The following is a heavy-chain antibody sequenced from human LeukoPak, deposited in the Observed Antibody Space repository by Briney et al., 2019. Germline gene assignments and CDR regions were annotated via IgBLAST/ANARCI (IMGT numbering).Heavy chain of an antibody. CDR2: IFYSGST. D-gene: IGHD4-17*01. V-gene: IGHV4-59*08. CDR1: GGCLSSYY. Sequence: SDTLSLTCTVSGGCLSSYYWSWIRQPPGKGLEWIGYIFYSGSTNYNPSLKSRVTISVDTSTNKFSLKLGSVTAADTAVYYCARHPTVTTGKQFDYWGRGTLVTVSS. J-gene: IGHJ4*02. CDR3: ARHPTVTTGKQFDY.